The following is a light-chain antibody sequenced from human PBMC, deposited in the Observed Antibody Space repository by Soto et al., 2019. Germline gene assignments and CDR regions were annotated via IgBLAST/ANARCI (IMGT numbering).Light chain of an antibody. CDR1: QSVSSN. V-gene: IGKV3-15*01. CDR2: GTS. CDR3: QQYNNWPRT. Sequence: EIVMTQSPATLSVSPGERVSLSCRASQSVSSNLAWHQQKPGQAPRLLIYGTSTRATGIPTRFSGSGSGTEFTLTISSLQSEDFAVYYCQQYNNWPRTFGQGTNVEMK. J-gene: IGKJ1*01.